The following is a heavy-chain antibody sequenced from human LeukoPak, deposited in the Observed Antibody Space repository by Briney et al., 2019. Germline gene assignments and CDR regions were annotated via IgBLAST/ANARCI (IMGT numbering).Heavy chain of an antibody. CDR3: ARAIGYSSGYAFDI. CDR2: INPNRGGT. J-gene: IGHJ3*02. V-gene: IGHV1-2*02. CDR1: GYTFTGYY. D-gene: IGHD6-19*01. Sequence: EASVNVSCKASGYTFTGYYMHWVRQAPGQGLEWMGWINPNRGGTNYAQKSQGRVTMTRDTSISTAYMKLSRLRADDTAVYYCARAIGYSSGYAFDIWGQGTMVTVSS.